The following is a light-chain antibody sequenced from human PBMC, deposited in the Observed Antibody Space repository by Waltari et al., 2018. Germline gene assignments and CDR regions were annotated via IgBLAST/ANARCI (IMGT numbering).Light chain of an antibody. CDR2: KAS. CDR3: QEYDTHYT. J-gene: IGKJ2*01. CDR1: QSISNY. Sequence: DIQMTQSPSTLYASVGDRVTITFRASQSISNYLAWDHQTPGMAPRLLIYKASSLESGVPSRFSGSGAGTEFTLTISSLQPDDFATYFCQEYDTHYTFGQGTKLEVK. V-gene: IGKV1-5*03.